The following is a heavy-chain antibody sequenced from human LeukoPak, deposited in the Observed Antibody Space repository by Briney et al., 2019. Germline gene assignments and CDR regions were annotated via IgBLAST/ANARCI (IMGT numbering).Heavy chain of an antibody. J-gene: IGHJ4*02. CDR3: AKGGVRGYDFDY. CDR2: ISWNSGSI. CDR1: GFTFDDYA. D-gene: IGHD5-12*01. V-gene: IGHV3-9*01. Sequence: GGSLRLSCAASGFTFDDYAMHWVRQAPGKGLEWVSGISWNSGSIGYADSVKGRFTISRDNSKNTLYLQMNSLRAEDTAVYYCAKGGVRGYDFDYWGQGTLVTVSS.